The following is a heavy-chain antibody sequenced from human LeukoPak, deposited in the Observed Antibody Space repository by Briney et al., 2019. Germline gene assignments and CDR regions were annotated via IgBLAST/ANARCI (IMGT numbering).Heavy chain of an antibody. CDR1: GSTFTSYG. CDR3: ARDAWYSGYEAELVLGWFDP. Sequence: ASVKVSCKASGSTFTSYGISWVRQAPGQGLEWMGWISAYNGNTNYAQKLQGRVTMTTDTSTGTAYMELRSLRSDDTAVYYCARDAWYSGYEAELVLGWFDPWGQGTLVTVSS. V-gene: IGHV1-18*04. J-gene: IGHJ5*02. CDR2: ISAYNGNT. D-gene: IGHD5-12*01.